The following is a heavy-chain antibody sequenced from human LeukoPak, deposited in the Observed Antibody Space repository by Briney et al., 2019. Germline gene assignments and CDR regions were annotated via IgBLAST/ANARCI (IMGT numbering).Heavy chain of an antibody. Sequence: SETLSLTCALYGGSFGVYYWIWIRQPPGKGLEWIGEINHSGRTNYNPSLKSRVTISLDKSKNQFSLKLSSVAAADTAVYFCARDGGSNNYWFDPRGKGTLVIVSS. J-gene: IGHJ5*02. CDR3: ARDGGSNNYWFDP. D-gene: IGHD4-23*01. CDR2: INHSGRT. V-gene: IGHV4-34*01. CDR1: GGSFGVYY.